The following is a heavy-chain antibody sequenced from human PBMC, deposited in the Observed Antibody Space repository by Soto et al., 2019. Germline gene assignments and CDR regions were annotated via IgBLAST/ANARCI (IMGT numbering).Heavy chain of an antibody. CDR1: CYTFTSYE. V-gene: IGHV1-8*01. CDR2: MNPNNGNT. Sequence: ASVQVSFKASCYTFTSYEINWVRQATVQGLEWMGWMNPNNGNTGYAQNFQGRVTMTRNTSISTAYMELSSLGSDDTAVYYCARGDSFSSSWYWFDPWGQGTPVTVSS. D-gene: IGHD6-13*01. CDR3: ARGDSFSSSWYWFDP. J-gene: IGHJ5*02.